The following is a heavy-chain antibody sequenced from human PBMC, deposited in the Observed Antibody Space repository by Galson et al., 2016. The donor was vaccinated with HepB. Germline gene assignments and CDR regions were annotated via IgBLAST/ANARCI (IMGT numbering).Heavy chain of an antibody. Sequence: SETLSLTCGVSGTSISRGTWWGWVRQAPGKGLEWTGEIFRSGDANYNPSLKSRLTISVDESTNPFYLTLTSVTAADTAVYYCVRGELALGFDSWGQGTLVTVSS. D-gene: IGHD1-1*01. CDR3: VRGELALGFDS. CDR2: IFRSGDA. V-gene: IGHV4-4*02. J-gene: IGHJ4*02. CDR1: GTSISRGTW.